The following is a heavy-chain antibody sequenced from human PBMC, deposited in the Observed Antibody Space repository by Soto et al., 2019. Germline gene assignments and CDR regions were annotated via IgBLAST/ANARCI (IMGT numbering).Heavy chain of an antibody. V-gene: IGHV4-34*01. CDR3: ARGLILWFGELSRRGGYYYYMDV. CDR1: GGCFSGYQ. CDR2: INDSGNS. J-gene: IGHJ6*03. Sequence: QVQLQQWGAGLLKPSEPLSLTCAVYGGCFSGYQWSWIRQTPGKGLEWNGEINDSGNSNYNPSLKSRVTILLDTPKKQISLKLSSVTAADSAVYYCARGLILWFGELSRRGGYYYYMDVWGKGTTVTVSS. D-gene: IGHD3-10*01.